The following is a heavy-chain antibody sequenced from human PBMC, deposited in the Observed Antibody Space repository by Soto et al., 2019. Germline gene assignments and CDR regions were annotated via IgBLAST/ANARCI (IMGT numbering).Heavy chain of an antibody. Sequence: QVQLVESGGGVVQPGRSLRLSCAASGFTFSSYAMHWVRQAPGKGLEWVAVISDDGTNKDYADSVKGRFTISRDKSKSTLDLQMDSLRPEDTAVYYCARDGSYYDVLTEHYFDVWGQGTLLSVSA. J-gene: IGHJ4*02. V-gene: IGHV3-30*04. D-gene: IGHD3-9*01. CDR1: GFTFSSYA. CDR3: ARDGSYYDVLTEHYFDV. CDR2: ISDDGTNK.